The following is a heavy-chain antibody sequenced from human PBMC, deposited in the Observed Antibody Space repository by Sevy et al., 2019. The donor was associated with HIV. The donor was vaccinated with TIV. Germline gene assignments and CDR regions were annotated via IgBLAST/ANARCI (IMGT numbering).Heavy chain of an antibody. D-gene: IGHD4-4*01. J-gene: IGHJ4*02. CDR2: INTRGST. Sequence: GGSLRLSCAASGFLVSSYYMGWVRQAPGKGLEWVSLINTRGSTFYADSVKGRFTISSDNSKNTLYLQMNGMRAEDTAMYYCAREATRLTVWGQGTLVTVSS. CDR3: AREATRLTV. CDR1: GFLVSSYY. V-gene: IGHV3-53*01.